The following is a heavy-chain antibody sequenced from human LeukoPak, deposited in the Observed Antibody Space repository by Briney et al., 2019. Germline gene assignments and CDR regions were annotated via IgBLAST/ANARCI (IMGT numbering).Heavy chain of an antibody. Sequence: PGGSLRLSCAASGFTFTDVYMSWIRQSPGKGLEWLAYLSPNSADISYADSVKGRFTISRDNAKNSLYLQMNSLRVEDTGIYYCSRDPRSLDYWGQGALVTVSS. V-gene: IGHV3-11*01. CDR1: GFTFTDVY. CDR2: LSPNSADI. J-gene: IGHJ4*02. CDR3: SRDPRSLDY.